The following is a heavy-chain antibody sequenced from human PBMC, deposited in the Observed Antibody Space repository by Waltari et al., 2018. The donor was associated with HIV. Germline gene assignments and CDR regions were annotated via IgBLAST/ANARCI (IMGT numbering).Heavy chain of an antibody. CDR3: ATVTSMAHYALDV. CDR2: LYYSGTT. D-gene: IGHD5-18*01. CDR1: GDSVTSGDYY. V-gene: IGHV4-39*01. J-gene: IGHJ6*02. Sequence: LRLQESGPRMVKPSETLSLTCSVAGDSVTSGDYYWALIRQPPGKGLVWVGSLYYSGTTFYTPSLSSRVTISMDSSMNQLSLRLTSVTVADSAIYYCATVTSMAHYALDVWGRGTTVTVSS.